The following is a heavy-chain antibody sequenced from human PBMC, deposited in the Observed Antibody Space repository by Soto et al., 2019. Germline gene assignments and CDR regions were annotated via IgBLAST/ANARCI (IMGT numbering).Heavy chain of an antibody. CDR2: ISGSGGST. D-gene: IGHD6-6*01. J-gene: IGHJ3*02. Sequence: GWSLRLSCAAFGFTFSSYAMSWVRQAPGKGLEWVSAISGSGGSTYYADSVKGRFTISRDNSKNTLYLQMNSLRAEDTAVYYCAKGVAARSSGSDVYDIWAQGTMVTVSS. V-gene: IGHV3-23*01. CDR3: AKGVAARSSGSDVYDI. CDR1: GFTFSSYA.